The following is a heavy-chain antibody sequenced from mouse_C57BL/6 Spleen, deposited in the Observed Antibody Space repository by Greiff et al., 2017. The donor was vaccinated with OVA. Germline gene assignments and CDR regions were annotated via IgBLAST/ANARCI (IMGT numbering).Heavy chain of an antibody. D-gene: IGHD2-3*01. J-gene: IGHJ2*01. CDR3: ARGGDGYYNYFDY. CDR2: IYPGSGST. V-gene: IGHV1-55*01. CDR1: GYTFTSYW. Sequence: VQLQQPGAELVKPGASVKMSCKASGYTFTSYWITWVKQRPGQGLEWIGDIYPGSGSTNYHEKFKSKATLTVDTSSSTDYMQLRSVTSEDSAVDYCARGGDGYYNYFDYWGQGTTLTVSS.